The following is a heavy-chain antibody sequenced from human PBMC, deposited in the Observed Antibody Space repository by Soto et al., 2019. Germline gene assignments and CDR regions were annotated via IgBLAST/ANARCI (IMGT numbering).Heavy chain of an antibody. CDR3: AREYCSSTSCLPRTWWYYGMDV. Sequence: EVQLVESGGGLVQPGGSLRLSCAASGFTFSSYEMNWVRQAPGKGLEWVSYISSSGSTIYYADSVKGRFTISRDNAKNSLYLQMNSLRAEDTDVYYCAREYCSSTSCLPRTWWYYGMDVWGQGTTVTVSS. CDR2: ISSSGSTI. V-gene: IGHV3-48*03. J-gene: IGHJ6*02. D-gene: IGHD2-2*01. CDR1: GFTFSSYE.